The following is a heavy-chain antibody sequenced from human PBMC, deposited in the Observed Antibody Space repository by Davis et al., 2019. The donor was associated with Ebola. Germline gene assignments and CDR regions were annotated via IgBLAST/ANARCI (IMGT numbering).Heavy chain of an antibody. CDR3: AKDRWGIAVAGTDLWDY. CDR1: GFTFSSYW. D-gene: IGHD6-19*01. J-gene: IGHJ4*02. Sequence: GESLKISCAASGFTFSSYWMSWVRQAPGKGLEWVANIKQDGSEKYYVDSVKGRFTISRDNAKNSLYLQMNSLRAEDTAVYYCAKDRWGIAVAGTDLWDYWGQGTLVTVSS. V-gene: IGHV3-7*03. CDR2: IKQDGSEK.